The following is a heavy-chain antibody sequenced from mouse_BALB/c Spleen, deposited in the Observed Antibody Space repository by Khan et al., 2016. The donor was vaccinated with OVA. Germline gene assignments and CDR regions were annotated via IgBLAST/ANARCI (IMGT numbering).Heavy chain of an antibody. V-gene: IGHV3-2*02. CDR3: ARVYGGDFDY. CDR2: ISYSGNT. D-gene: IGHD1-1*01. CDR1: GYSITSDYA. Sequence: DVQLQESGPGLVKPSQSLSLTCTVTGYSITSDYAWNWIRQFPGNKLEWMGFISYSGNTNYNPSLKSRISIIRDTSTNQFFLQWNSVTTEDTAAYYCARVYGGDFDYWGQGTTLTVSS. J-gene: IGHJ2*01.